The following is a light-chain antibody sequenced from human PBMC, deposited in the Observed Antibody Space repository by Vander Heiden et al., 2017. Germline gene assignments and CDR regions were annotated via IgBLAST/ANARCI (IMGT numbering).Light chain of an antibody. Sequence: SYELTQPPSLSMSPGQTARITCSGDALSKQYGYWYQQKPGQAPVWVIHKDSERPSGIPERFSGYSSGKTATSNISGVQAEDEAEDYCQSTDSSGTYCVFGGGTKMTVL. CDR1: ALSKQY. CDR3: QSTDSSGTYCV. V-gene: IGLV3-25*03. J-gene: IGLJ2*01. CDR2: KDS.